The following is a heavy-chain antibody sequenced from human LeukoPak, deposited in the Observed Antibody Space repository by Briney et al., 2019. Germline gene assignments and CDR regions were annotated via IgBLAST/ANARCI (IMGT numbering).Heavy chain of an antibody. CDR2: FSGTSST. J-gene: IGHJ4*02. Sequence: GGSLRLSCAASGFTFSSYAMSWVRQAPGKGLEWVSTFSGTSSTSYADAVKGPVTISRDNSKNTLYLQMNSLRAEDTAVYYCAKLKQWQPQRYFFEYWGQGALVTVAS. CDR3: AKLKQWQPQRYFFEY. D-gene: IGHD6-19*01. V-gene: IGHV3-23*01. CDR1: GFTFSSYA.